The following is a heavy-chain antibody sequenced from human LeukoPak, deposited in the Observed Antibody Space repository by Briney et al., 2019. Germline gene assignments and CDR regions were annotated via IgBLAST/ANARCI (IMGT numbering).Heavy chain of an antibody. V-gene: IGHV4-59*08. D-gene: IGHD3-22*01. CDR2: IYYSGST. Sequence: SETLSLTCTVSGGSISSYYWSWIRQPPGKGLEWIGYIYYSGSTNYNPSLKSRVTISVDTSKNQFSLKLSSVTAADTAVYYCARHDSSGYYPDYWGQGTLVTVSS. CDR1: GGSISSYY. J-gene: IGHJ4*02. CDR3: ARHDSSGYYPDY.